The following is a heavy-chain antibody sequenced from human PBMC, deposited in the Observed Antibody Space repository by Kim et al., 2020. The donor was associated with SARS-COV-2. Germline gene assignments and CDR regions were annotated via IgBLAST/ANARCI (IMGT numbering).Heavy chain of an antibody. CDR2: IYYSGST. CDR1: GGSISSGDYY. CDR3: ASTDVDYGDYLPGGGY. D-gene: IGHD4-17*01. J-gene: IGHJ4*02. Sequence: SETLSLTCTVSGGSISSGDYYWSWIRQPPGKGLEWIGYIYYSGSTYYNPSLKSRVTISVDTSKNQFSLKLSSVTAADTAVYYCASTDVDYGDYLPGGGYWGQGTLVTVSS. V-gene: IGHV4-30-4*01.